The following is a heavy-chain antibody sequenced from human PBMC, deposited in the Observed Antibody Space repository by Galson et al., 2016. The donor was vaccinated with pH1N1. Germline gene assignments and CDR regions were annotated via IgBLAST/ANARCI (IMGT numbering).Heavy chain of an antibody. V-gene: IGHV1-46*01. CDR2: IDPSNGGT. CDR3: IRDLGRRRDS. D-gene: IGHD7-27*01. J-gene: IGHJ4*02. Sequence: SVKVSCKASGYTFTREYIHWVRQAPGQGLEWMGVIDPSNGGTTYSQNFQGLVTMTRDTSTNTVYMELSGLKSEDTAVYFCIRDLGRRRDSWGQGTLVTVSS. CDR1: GYTFTREY.